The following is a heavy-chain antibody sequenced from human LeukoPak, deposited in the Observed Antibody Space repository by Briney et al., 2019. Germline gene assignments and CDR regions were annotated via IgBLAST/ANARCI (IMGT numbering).Heavy chain of an antibody. CDR1: GFTFSSYW. CDR3: ARATAEAGTDY. D-gene: IGHD6-19*01. CDR2: INSDGYSI. J-gene: IGHJ4*02. Sequence: GGSLRLSCAASGFTFSSYWMHWVRQAPGKGLVWVSRINSDGYSISYADSVKGRFTISRENAKNTVYLQMNGLTVEDTAVYYCARATAEAGTDYWGQGTLVTVSS. V-gene: IGHV3-74*01.